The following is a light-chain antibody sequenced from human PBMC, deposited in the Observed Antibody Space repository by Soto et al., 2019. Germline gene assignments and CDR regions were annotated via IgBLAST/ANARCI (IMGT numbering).Light chain of an antibody. J-gene: IGLJ1*01. CDR3: SSYSGSNNPYV. CDR2: EVT. CDR1: SSDVGGYNY. Sequence: QSALTQPPSASGSPGQSVTISCTGTSSDVGGYNYVSWYQQEPGKAPKLMLYEVTKRPSGVPDRFSGPKSGNAASLTVSGRQAGDEGDCYYCSSYSGSNNPYVFGTGTKVTVL. V-gene: IGLV2-8*01.